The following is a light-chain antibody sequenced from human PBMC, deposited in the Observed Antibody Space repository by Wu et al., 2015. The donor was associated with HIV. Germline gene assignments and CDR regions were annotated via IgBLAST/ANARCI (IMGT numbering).Light chain of an antibody. CDR2: AAS. Sequence: DIQMTQSPSSLSASVGARVTITCRASQSISTYLNWYQQKPGKAPKLLIYAASSLQSGVPSRFSGSGSGTDFTLTISSLQPEDFATYYCQQSYSTLWTFGQGTKVE. V-gene: IGKV1-39*01. J-gene: IGKJ1*01. CDR3: QQSYSTLWT. CDR1: QSISTY.